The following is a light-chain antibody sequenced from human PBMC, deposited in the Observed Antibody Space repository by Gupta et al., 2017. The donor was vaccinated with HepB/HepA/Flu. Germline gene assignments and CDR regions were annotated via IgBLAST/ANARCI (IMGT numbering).Light chain of an antibody. J-gene: IGKJ4*01. V-gene: IGKV1-16*01. Sequence: DIQVTQSPSSLSASVGDRVTITCRASQGVGKSLAWYQQRPGKAPKSLIYATSNLQSGVPSRFSGSGSGTDFTLTISSLQPEDFAIYYCQQDKSHPLTFGGGTKVEIK. CDR2: ATS. CDR3: QQDKSHPLT. CDR1: QGVGKS.